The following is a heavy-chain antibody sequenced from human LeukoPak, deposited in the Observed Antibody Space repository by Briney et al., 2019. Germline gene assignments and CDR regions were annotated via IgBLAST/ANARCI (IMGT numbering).Heavy chain of an antibody. Sequence: GGSLRLSCAASGFTFSSYGMHWVRQAPGKGLEWVSSISSSSSYIYYADSVKGRFTISRDNAKNSLYLQMNSLRAEDTAVYYCARSEYSSSWWSEKNYWGQGTLVTVSS. D-gene: IGHD6-13*01. V-gene: IGHV3-21*01. CDR3: ARSEYSSSWWSEKNY. J-gene: IGHJ4*02. CDR1: GFTFSSYG. CDR2: ISSSSSYI.